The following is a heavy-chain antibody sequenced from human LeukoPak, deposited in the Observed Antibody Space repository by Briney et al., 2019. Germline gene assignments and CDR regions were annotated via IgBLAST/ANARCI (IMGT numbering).Heavy chain of an antibody. CDR1: GFTFGNYA. CDR2: ISGNSDRT. CDR3: AKGHGDYVPAEYLQH. J-gene: IGHJ1*01. D-gene: IGHD4-17*01. V-gene: IGHV3-23*01. Sequence: GGSLRLSCAGSGFTFGNYAMTWVRQAPGKGLEWVSSISGNSDRTYYADSVKGRFTISRDNSKNTVTLQMNSLRAEDTAVYSCAKGHGDYVPAEYLQHWGQGTLVTVSS.